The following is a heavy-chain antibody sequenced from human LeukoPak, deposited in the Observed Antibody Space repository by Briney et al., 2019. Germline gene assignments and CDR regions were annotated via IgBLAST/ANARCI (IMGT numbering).Heavy chain of an antibody. CDR1: GGSFSGYY. V-gene: IGHV4-34*01. Sequence: SETLSLTCAVYGGSFSGYYWSWISQPPGKGLEWIGEINHSGSTNYNPSLKSRVTISVDTSKNQFSLKLSSVTAADTAVYYCARGLQWLVKYYFDYWGQGTLVTVSS. CDR2: INHSGST. J-gene: IGHJ4*02. CDR3: ARGLQWLVKYYFDY. D-gene: IGHD6-19*01.